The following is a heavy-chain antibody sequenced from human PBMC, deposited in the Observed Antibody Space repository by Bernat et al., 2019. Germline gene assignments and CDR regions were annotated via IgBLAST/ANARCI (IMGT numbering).Heavy chain of an antibody. CDR1: GGSISSSSYY. Sequence: QLQLQESGPGLVKPSETLSLTCTVSGGSISSSSYYWGWIRQPPGKGLEWIGSIYYSGSTYYNPSLKSRVTISVDTSKNQFSLKLSSVTAADTAVYYCARHGERYSGSCWRGYFDYWGQGTLVTVSS. CDR3: ARHGERYSGSCWRGYFDY. J-gene: IGHJ4*02. V-gene: IGHV4-39*01. D-gene: IGHD1-26*01. CDR2: IYYSGST.